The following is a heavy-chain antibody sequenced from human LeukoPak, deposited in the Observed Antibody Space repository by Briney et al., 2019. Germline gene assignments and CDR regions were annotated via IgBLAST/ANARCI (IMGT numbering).Heavy chain of an antibody. CDR1: GGAISSSGYY. CDR3: ATDTYYASVNYYGPIDY. Sequence: PSETLSLTCTVSGGAISSSGYYWGWVRQPPGKGLEWIGSIHYSGSSYYNPSLKSRVTISVDTAKNQFSLRLTSVTAADTAVYYCATDTYYASVNYYGPIDYWGQGTLVTVSP. CDR2: IHYSGSS. V-gene: IGHV4-39*02. D-gene: IGHD3-10*01. J-gene: IGHJ4*02.